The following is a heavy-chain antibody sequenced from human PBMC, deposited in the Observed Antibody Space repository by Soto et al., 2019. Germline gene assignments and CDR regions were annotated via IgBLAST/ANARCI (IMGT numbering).Heavy chain of an antibody. D-gene: IGHD3-3*01. CDR1: GFTFSSNY. CDR3: ARAQTDYDFWSGYYKDYYYYYMDV. CDR2: IYRGGST. Sequence: EVQLVESGGGLVQPGGSLSLSCEASGFTFSSNYMSWFRQPPGKGLEWASVIYRGGSTYYADSVKGRFTISRDNSKNTLYLQMNSLRAEDTAVYYCARAQTDYDFWSGYYKDYYYYYMDVWGKGTTVTVSS. V-gene: IGHV3-66*01. J-gene: IGHJ6*03.